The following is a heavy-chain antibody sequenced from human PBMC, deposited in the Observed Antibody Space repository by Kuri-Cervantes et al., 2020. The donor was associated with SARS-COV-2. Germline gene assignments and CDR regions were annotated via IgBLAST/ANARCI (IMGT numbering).Heavy chain of an antibody. CDR3: AKGPDVVVVAATKFDP. V-gene: IGHV3-23*01. Sequence: GSLRLSCAASGFTFSSYAMSWVRQAPGKGLEWVSAISGSGGSTYYADSVKGRFTISRDNSKNTLYLQMNSLRAEDTAVYYCAKGPDVVVVAATKFDPWGQGTLVTVSS. CDR2: ISGSGGST. D-gene: IGHD2-15*01. CDR1: GFTFSSYA. J-gene: IGHJ5*02.